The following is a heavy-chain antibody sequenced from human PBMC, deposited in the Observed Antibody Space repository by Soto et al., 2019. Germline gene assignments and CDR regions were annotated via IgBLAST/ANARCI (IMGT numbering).Heavy chain of an antibody. CDR3: AKDSGYNYGYFRWFDP. D-gene: IGHD5-18*01. Sequence: ETLSLTCSVSGGSISSSSYFWGWIRQPPGKGLEWIGSIYYSGSTYYNPSLKSRVTVSVDTSKNQFSLKLSSVTAADTAVYYCAKDSGYNYGYFRWFDPWGQGTLVTVSS. V-gene: IGHV4-39*02. J-gene: IGHJ5*02. CDR1: GGSISSSSYF. CDR2: IYYSGST.